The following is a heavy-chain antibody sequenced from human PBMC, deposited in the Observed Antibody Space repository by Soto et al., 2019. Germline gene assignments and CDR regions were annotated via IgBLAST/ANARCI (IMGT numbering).Heavy chain of an antibody. D-gene: IGHD5-12*01. CDR3: ASGVGVATIPYYYYYYGMDV. CDR1: GFTFSSYA. CDR2: ISYDGSNK. Sequence: QVQLVESGGGVVQPGRSLRLSCAASGFTFSSYAMHWVRQAPGKGLAWVAVISYDGSNKYYADSVKGRFTISRDNSKNTLYLQMNSLRAEDTAVYYCASGVGVATIPYYYYYYGMDVWGHGTTVTVSS. J-gene: IGHJ6*02. V-gene: IGHV3-30-3*01.